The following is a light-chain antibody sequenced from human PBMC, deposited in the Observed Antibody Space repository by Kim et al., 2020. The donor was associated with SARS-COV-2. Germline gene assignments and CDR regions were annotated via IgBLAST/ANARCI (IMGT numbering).Light chain of an antibody. J-gene: IGKJ3*01. V-gene: IGKV1-9*01. CDR1: QGISSD. CDR2: AAS. CDR3: QQVNSYPFT. Sequence: IQLTQSPSSLSASVGDRVTITCRASQGISSDLVWYQQEAGKAPKVLIYAASILQSGVPSRFSGSGSGTDFTLTISSLQPEDFATYYFQQVNSYPFTFGPGTKWISN.